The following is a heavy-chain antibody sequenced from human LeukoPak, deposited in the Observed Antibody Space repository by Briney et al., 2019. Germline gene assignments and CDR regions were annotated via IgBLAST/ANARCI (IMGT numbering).Heavy chain of an antibody. D-gene: IGHD5-18*01. J-gene: IGHJ4*02. Sequence: PSETLSLTCTVSGGSISSYYWSWIRQPPGKGLEWIGYIYYSGSTNYNPSLKSRVTISVDTSKNQFSLKLSSVTAADTAVYYCARSGYSYGYKDYWGQGTQVTVSS. V-gene: IGHV4-59*01. CDR3: ARSGYSYGYKDY. CDR1: GGSISSYY. CDR2: IYYSGST.